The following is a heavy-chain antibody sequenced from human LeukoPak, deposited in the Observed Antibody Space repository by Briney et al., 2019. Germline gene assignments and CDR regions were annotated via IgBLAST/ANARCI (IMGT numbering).Heavy chain of an antibody. J-gene: IGHJ6*02. CDR2: INWNGGST. Sequence: GGSLRLSCTASGFTFDYYGMSGVRQAPGKGLEWVSGINWNGGSTDYADSVKGRFTISRDNAKNSLYLQMNTLRAEDTALYHCARKESGMDVWGQGTTVTVSS. CDR1: GFTFDYYG. V-gene: IGHV3-20*01. CDR3: ARKESGMDV. D-gene: IGHD3-10*01.